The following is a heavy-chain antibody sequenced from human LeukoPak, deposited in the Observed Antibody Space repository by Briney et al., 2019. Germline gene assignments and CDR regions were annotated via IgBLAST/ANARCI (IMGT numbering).Heavy chain of an antibody. CDR1: GGTFSSYA. CDR2: IIPIFGTA. J-gene: IGHJ5*02. CDR3: ARGYPTGYCSSTSCYATASFYDFWSGYYPNWFDP. Sequence: GASVKVSCKASGGTFSSYAISWVRQAPGQGLEWMGGIIPIFGTANYAQKFQGRVTITADESTSTAYMELSSLRSEDTAVYYCARGYPTGYCSSTSCYATASFYDFWSGYYPNWFDPWGQGTLVTVSS. D-gene: IGHD2-2*01. V-gene: IGHV1-69*13.